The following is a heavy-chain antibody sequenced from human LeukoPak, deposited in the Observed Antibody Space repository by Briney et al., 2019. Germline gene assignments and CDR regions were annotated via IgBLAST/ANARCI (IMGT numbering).Heavy chain of an antibody. CDR3: AREGWDLNALDI. CDR2: ISKDGSTS. D-gene: IGHD1-26*01. CDR1: GFTFSNHW. Sequence: GGSLRLSCEASGFTFSNHWMHWVRQAPGKGLVWVSVISKDGSTSIYADSVRGRLTISRDNAKNTLYLPMNSLRVEDTAVYYCAREGWDLNALDIWGQGTMVTVSP. V-gene: IGHV3-74*01. J-gene: IGHJ3*02.